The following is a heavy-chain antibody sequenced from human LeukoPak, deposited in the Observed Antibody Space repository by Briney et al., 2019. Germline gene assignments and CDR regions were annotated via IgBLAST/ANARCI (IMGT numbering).Heavy chain of an antibody. V-gene: IGHV1-24*01. J-gene: IGHJ4*02. CDR3: VTGTIYCSSCSDDY. D-gene: IGHD2-2*01. Sequence: ASVKVSCKVSGYSLTELSMHWVRQAPGKGLEWMGGFDPDDGETPLFAQKFQGRVPMTEDTSTDTAYMELSSLSSEDTAVYYCVTGTIYCSSCSDDYWGQGTLVTVSS. CDR2: FDPDDGET. CDR1: GYSLTELS.